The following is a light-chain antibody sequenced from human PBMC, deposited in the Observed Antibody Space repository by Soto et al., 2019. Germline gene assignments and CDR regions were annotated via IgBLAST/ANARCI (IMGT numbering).Light chain of an antibody. CDR3: QQSYSTPRT. Sequence: DILMTQSPSSLSASVGDRVTITRRASQSISSYLNWYQQKPGKAPKLLIYAASSLQSGVPSRFSGSGSGTDFTLTISSLQPEDFATYYCQQSYSTPRTFGQGTKVEIK. V-gene: IGKV1-39*01. CDR2: AAS. CDR1: QSISSY. J-gene: IGKJ1*01.